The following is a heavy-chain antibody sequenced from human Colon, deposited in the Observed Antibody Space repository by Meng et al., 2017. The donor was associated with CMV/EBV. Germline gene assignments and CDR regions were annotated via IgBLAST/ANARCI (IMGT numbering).Heavy chain of an antibody. Sequence: ASVKVSCKASGHTFTGYYMHWVRQAPGQGLEWMGWINPNSGGTNYAQKFQGRVTMTRDTSISTAYMELSRLRSDDTAVYYCARGSSGSSSTLFVGYWGQGTLVTVSS. J-gene: IGHJ4*02. CDR2: INPNSGGT. CDR3: ARGSSGSSSTLFVGY. CDR1: GHTFTGYY. V-gene: IGHV1-2*02. D-gene: IGHD6-6*01.